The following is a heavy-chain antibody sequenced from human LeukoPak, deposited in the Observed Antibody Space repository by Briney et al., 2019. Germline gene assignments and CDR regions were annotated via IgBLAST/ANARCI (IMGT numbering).Heavy chain of an antibody. V-gene: IGHV4-34*01. J-gene: IGHJ4*02. Sequence: SSETLSLTCAVYGGSFSGYYWSWIRQPPGKGLEWIGEINHSGSTNYNPSLKSRVTISVDTSKNQFSLKLSSVTAADTAVYYCARAGYYYGSGGYYNRYYFDYWGQGTLVTVSS. CDR2: INHSGST. D-gene: IGHD3-10*01. CDR1: GGSFSGYY. CDR3: ARAGYYYGSGGYYNRYYFDY.